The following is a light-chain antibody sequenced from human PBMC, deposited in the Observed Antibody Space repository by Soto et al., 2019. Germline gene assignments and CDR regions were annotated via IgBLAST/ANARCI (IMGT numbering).Light chain of an antibody. CDR3: QQYGTSVWT. CDR2: AAS. V-gene: IGKV3-20*01. Sequence: EIVLTQSPGTLSLSPGERATLSCRASQSVSSSCLAWYQQKPGQAPRLLISAASSRATGIPDRFSGSGSGTDFTLTISRLEPEDFAVYFCQQYGTSVWTFGQGTKVEI. CDR1: QSVSSSC. J-gene: IGKJ1*01.